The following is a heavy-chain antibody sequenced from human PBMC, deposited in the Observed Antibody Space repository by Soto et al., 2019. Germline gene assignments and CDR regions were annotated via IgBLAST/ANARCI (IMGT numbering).Heavy chain of an antibody. CDR3: ARRTQLWSPIDY. CDR1: GFSVSSNY. D-gene: IGHD5-18*01. Sequence: EVQLVQSGGGLVQPGGSLRLSCAASGFSVSSNYMSWVRQAPGKGLEWVSVFYRDGGTFHVDSVKGRFTLSRDNSKNTLFLEMNSLRAEDTAVYFCARRTQLWSPIDYWGQGTLVTVSS. CDR2: FYRDGGT. J-gene: IGHJ4*02. V-gene: IGHV3-66*01.